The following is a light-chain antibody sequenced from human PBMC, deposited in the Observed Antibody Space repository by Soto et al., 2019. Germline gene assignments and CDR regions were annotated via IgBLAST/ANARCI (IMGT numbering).Light chain of an antibody. V-gene: IGKV1-39*01. CDR1: QSINIY. Sequence: IQMTQSPSSLSASVGDSVTVTCRASQSINIYLNWYQQKPGKAPTLLIYGASSLQSGVPSRFTGGGAQTALTLTLSSLQPEEFDTYHCHQIYRSPNTFGQRTKREIK. J-gene: IGKJ2*01. CDR2: GAS. CDR3: HQIYRSPNT.